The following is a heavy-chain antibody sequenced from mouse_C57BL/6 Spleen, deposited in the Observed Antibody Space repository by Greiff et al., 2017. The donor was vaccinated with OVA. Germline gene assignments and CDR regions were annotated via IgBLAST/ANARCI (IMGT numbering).Heavy chain of an antibody. CDR3: ARGDLLRYYFDY. Sequence: QVQLKESGAELVKPGASVKMSCKASGYTFTSYWITWVKQRPGQGLEWIGDIYPGSGSTNYNEKFKSKATLTVDTSSSTAYMQLSSLTSEDSAVYYCARGDLLRYYFDYWGQGTTLTVSS. CDR1: GYTFTSYW. J-gene: IGHJ2*01. D-gene: IGHD1-1*01. CDR2: IYPGSGST. V-gene: IGHV1-55*01.